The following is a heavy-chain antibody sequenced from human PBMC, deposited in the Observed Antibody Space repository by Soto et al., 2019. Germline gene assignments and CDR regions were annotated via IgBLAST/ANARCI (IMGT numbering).Heavy chain of an antibody. J-gene: IGHJ6*02. V-gene: IGHV4-34*01. CDR2: INHSGST. CDR3: ARGGFLLLWFGESHYYYGMDV. D-gene: IGHD3-10*01. CDR1: GGSFIGYY. Sequence: LSLTCAVYGGSFIGYYWSWIRQPPGKGLEWIGEINHSGSTNYNPSLKSRVTISVDTSKNQFSLKLSSVTAADTAVYYCARGGFLLLWFGESHYYYGMDVWGQGPTVTVSS.